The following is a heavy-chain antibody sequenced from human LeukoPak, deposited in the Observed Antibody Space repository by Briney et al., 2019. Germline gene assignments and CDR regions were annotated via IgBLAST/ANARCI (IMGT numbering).Heavy chain of an antibody. CDR2: INGDASST. V-gene: IGHV3-74*01. Sequence: PGGSLRLSCAASGFTFSSYAMGWVRQAPGKGLVWVSRINGDASSTSYADSVKGRFTISRDNAKSTLYLQMNSLRVEDTAVYYCARARGNTYGYFEYWGQGTLVTVSS. CDR3: ARARGNTYGYFEY. J-gene: IGHJ4*02. CDR1: GFTFSSYA. D-gene: IGHD5-18*01.